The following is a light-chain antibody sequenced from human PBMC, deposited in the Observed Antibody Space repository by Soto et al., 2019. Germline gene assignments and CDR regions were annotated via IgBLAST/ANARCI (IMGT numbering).Light chain of an antibody. V-gene: IGKV3-15*01. CDR2: GAS. Sequence: EIVMTQSPDTLSVSPGERATLSCRASQSVSDRVVWYQQKSGQAPSLLIYGASTRATGIPARFSGSGSGTEFTLTISSLQSEDFAVYFCQQYNIWPQTFGQGTKV. CDR1: QSVSDR. CDR3: QQYNIWPQT. J-gene: IGKJ1*01.